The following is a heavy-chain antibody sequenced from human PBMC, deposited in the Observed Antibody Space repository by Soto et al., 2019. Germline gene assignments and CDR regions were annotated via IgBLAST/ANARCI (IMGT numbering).Heavy chain of an antibody. J-gene: IGHJ4*02. CDR2: VDPNGGGS. CDR1: GYSFTDYK. V-gene: IGHV1-2*04. D-gene: IGHD4-17*01. Sequence: QGQLLQSGAEVKKPGASVKVSCKTSGYSFTDYKLHWVRQAPGQGLEWMGWVDPNGGGSNSAQKFQGSVTMTWDTSITTAYSELTRRTTNDTATYFGATWVDYGDCEGFDFWGQGTLVTVSS. CDR3: ATWVDYGDCEGFDF.